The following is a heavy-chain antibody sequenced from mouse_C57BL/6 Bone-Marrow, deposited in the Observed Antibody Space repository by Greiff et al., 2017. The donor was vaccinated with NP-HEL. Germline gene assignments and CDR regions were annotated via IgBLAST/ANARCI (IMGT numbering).Heavy chain of an antibody. J-gene: IGHJ3*01. V-gene: IGHV5-6*01. CDR2: ICSGGSYT. CDR3: AREDYSGSPWFAY. D-gene: IGHD1-1*01. Sequence: EVKLMESGGDLVKPGGSLKLSCAASGFTFSSYGMSWVRQTPDKRLEWVATICSGGSYTYYPDSVKGRFTISRDNAKNTLYLQMSRLKSEDTAMYYCAREDYSGSPWFAYWGQGTLVTVSA. CDR1: GFTFSSYG.